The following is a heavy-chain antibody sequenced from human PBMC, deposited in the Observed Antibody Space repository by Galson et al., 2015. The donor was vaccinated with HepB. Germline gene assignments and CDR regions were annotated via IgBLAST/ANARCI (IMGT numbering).Heavy chain of an antibody. V-gene: IGHV3-64D*06. CDR2: ISSNGGST. CDR1: GFTFSSYA. D-gene: IGHD5-24*01. CDR3: VRGRRWLQFTCY. Sequence: SLRLSCAASGFTFSSYAMHWVRQAPGKGLEYVSAISSNGGSTYYADSVKGRFTISRDNSKNTLYLQMSSLRAEDTAVYYCVRGRRWLQFTCYWGQGTLVTVSS. J-gene: IGHJ4*02.